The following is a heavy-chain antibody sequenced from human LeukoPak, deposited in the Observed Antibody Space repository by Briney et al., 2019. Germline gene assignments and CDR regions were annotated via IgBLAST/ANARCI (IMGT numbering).Heavy chain of an antibody. V-gene: IGHV4-39*01. CDR3: ARRLVGAHTFDY. J-gene: IGHJ4*02. Sequence: PSETLSLTCTVSGGPISSSSYYWGWIRQPPGKGLEWIGSIYYSGSTYYNPSLKSRVTISVDTSKNQFSLKLSSVTAADTAVYYCARRLVGAHTFDYWGQGTLVTVSS. D-gene: IGHD1-26*01. CDR2: IYYSGST. CDR1: GGPISSSSYY.